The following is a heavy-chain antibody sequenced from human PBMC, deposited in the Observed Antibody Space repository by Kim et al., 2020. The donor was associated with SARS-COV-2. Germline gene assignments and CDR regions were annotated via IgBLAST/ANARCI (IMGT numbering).Heavy chain of an antibody. CDR2: IKSKGKSYAI. D-gene: IGHD1-7*01. CDR3: TRVPGTTLGFWVAFAV. V-gene: IGHV3-73*01. Sequence: GGSLRLSCAASGFTFSGSAMNWVRQAPGKGLERVVRIKSKGKSYAIAYAPSVKGRFTISRDDSKTTSYLQLNSLKTDDPAVYYCTRVPGTTLGFWVAFAV. CDR1: GFTFSGSA. J-gene: IGHJ3*01.